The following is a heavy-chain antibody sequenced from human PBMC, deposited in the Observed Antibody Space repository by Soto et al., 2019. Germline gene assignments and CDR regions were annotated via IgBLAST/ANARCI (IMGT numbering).Heavy chain of an antibody. Sequence: GESLRISCQFSGYTFSNFWIVWVRQLPGQGLEWMGIIYPGHHETRYSPSFLGKVTISSEKSINTAYLQWSSLEASDSAFYFCARSPRSRPYFDVWGQGAMVTVSS. V-gene: IGHV5-51*01. CDR3: ARSPRSRPYFDV. D-gene: IGHD6-13*01. CDR1: GYTFSNFW. J-gene: IGHJ4*02. CDR2: IYPGHHET.